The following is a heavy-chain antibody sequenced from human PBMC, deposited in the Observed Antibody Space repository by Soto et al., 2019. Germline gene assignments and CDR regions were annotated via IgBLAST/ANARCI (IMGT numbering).Heavy chain of an antibody. D-gene: IGHD5-12*01. CDR2: ISYDATSK. Sequence: GGSLSLTCAASGFSFTSDAMQGGLRHPAEGLVGWMVISYDATSKYYEASVKGRFTISIDISKNTLYLKLNTLRAEDTAVHYCARDPLRSGYSGYDYFDYWGQETLVTVSS. V-gene: IGHV3-30*04. CDR1: GFSFTSDA. CDR3: ARDPLRSGYSGYDYFDY. J-gene: IGHJ4*02.